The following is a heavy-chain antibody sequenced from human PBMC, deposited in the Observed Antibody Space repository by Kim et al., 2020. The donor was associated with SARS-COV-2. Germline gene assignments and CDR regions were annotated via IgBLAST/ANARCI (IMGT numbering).Heavy chain of an antibody. V-gene: IGHV3-33*01. CDR1: GFTFSTYG. CDR2: IWYDGSNK. Sequence: GVSLRLSCAASGFTFSTYGMHWVRQAPGKGLEWVAVIWYDGSNKYYADSVKDRFTISRDNSKSTLYLHMNSLGAEDTAVYYCARGRGNYYYFMDVWGKGTTDTDYS. J-gene: IGHJ6*03. CDR3: ARGRGNYYYFMDV.